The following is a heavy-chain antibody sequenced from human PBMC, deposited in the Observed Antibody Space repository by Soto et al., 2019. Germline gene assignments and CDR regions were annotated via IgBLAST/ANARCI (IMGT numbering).Heavy chain of an antibody. Sequence: PSETLSLTCTVSGGSISSYYWSWIRQPPGKGLEWIGYIYYSGSTNYNPSLKSRVTISVDTSKNQFSLKLSSVTAADTAVYYCARRTIVVVPAAMEPYFDYWGQGTLVTVSS. D-gene: IGHD2-2*01. CDR1: GGSISSYY. CDR3: ARRTIVVVPAAMEPYFDY. J-gene: IGHJ4*02. V-gene: IGHV4-59*08. CDR2: IYYSGST.